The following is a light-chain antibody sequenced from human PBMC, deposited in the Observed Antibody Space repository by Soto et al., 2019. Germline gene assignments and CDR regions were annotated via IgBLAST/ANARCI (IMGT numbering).Light chain of an antibody. CDR1: QSVSRY. CDR2: GAS. Sequence: EIVLTQSPATLSLSPGERATLSCRASQSVSRYLAWYQQKPGQAPRLLIYGASTRATGIPARFSGSGSGTEFTLTISSLQSEDSAVYYCQQYNNWPPITFGQGTRLEIK. V-gene: IGKV3-15*01. J-gene: IGKJ5*01. CDR3: QQYNNWPPIT.